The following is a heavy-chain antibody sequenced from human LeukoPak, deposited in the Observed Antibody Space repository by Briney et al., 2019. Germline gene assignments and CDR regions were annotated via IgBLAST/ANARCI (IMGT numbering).Heavy chain of an antibody. CDR1: GGTFSSYA. D-gene: IGHD3-9*01. CDR2: IIPIFGTA. J-gene: IGHJ4*02. V-gene: IGHV1-69*13. CDR3: ARVGIRYFDWLLPFDY. Sequence: SVKVSCKASGGTFSSYAISWVRQAPGQGLEWMGGIIPIFGTANYAQKFQGRVTITADESTSTAYMELSSLRSEDTAVYYCARVGIRYFDWLLPFDYWGQGTLVTVSS.